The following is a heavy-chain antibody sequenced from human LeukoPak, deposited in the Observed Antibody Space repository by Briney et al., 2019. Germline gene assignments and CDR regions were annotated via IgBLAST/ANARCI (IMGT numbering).Heavy chain of an antibody. CDR1: GFTFSSYS. Sequence: GGSLRLSCAASGFTFSSYSMNWVRQAPGKGLEWVSSISSSSSYIYYADSVKGRFTISRDNAKNSLYLQMNSLRAEDTAVYYCARDDGEAGYSHGLDYWGQGTLVTVSS. D-gene: IGHD5-18*01. V-gene: IGHV3-21*01. J-gene: IGHJ4*02. CDR2: ISSSSSYI. CDR3: ARDDGEAGYSHGLDY.